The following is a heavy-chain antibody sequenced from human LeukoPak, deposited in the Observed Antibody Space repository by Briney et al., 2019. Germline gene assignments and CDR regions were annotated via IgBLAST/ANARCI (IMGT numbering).Heavy chain of an antibody. CDR3: ARELGSGSYYNEGGFDY. D-gene: IGHD3-10*01. CDR2: IYYSGST. V-gene: IGHV4-30-4*01. CDR1: GGSISSGDYY. J-gene: IGHJ4*02. Sequence: SETLSLTCTVSGGSISSGDYYWSWIRQPPGKGLEWIGYIYYSGSTYYNPSLKSRVTISVDTSKNQFSLKLSSVTAADTAVYYCARELGSGSYYNEGGFDYSGQGTLVTVSS.